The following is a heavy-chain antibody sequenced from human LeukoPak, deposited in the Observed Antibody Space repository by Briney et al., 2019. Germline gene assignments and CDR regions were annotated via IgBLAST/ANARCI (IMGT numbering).Heavy chain of an antibody. Sequence: PGGSLRLSCAASGFTFSSYSMNWVRQAPGKGLEWVSYISSSSSTIYYADSVKGRFTISGDNSKNTLYLQMNSLRAEDTAVYYCARAKFDSSRYYYRGFDIWGQGTMVTVSS. J-gene: IGHJ3*02. V-gene: IGHV3-48*01. CDR3: ARAKFDSSRYYYRGFDI. CDR1: GFTFSSYS. CDR2: ISSSSSTI. D-gene: IGHD3-22*01.